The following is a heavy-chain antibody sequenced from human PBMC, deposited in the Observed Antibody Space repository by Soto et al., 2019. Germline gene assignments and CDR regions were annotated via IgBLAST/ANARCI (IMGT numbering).Heavy chain of an antibody. CDR1: GFTFSSYA. D-gene: IGHD3-22*01. CDR2: ISGSGGST. Sequence: GGSLRLSCAASGFTFSSYAMNWVRQAPGKGLEWVSGISGSGGSTYYADYVEGRFAISRDNSKNTLYLQVNSLRAEDTAVYYCAKGVGVYYAISGYFKFDYWGQGTLVTVSS. V-gene: IGHV3-23*01. J-gene: IGHJ4*02. CDR3: AKGVGVYYAISGYFKFDY.